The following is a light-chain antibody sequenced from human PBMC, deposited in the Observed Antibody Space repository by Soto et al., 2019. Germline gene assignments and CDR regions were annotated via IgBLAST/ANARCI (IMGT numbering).Light chain of an antibody. J-gene: IGKJ1*01. V-gene: IGKV3-11*01. CDR2: DSS. CDR3: QQYGSSGT. Sequence: EIVLTQFPATLSLSPGDGATLSGRASQSVSSYLAWYQQKRGQAPRLLIYDSSNRATGIPARFSGSGSGTDFTLTISRLEPEDFAVYYCQQYGSSGTFGQGTKVDIK. CDR1: QSVSSY.